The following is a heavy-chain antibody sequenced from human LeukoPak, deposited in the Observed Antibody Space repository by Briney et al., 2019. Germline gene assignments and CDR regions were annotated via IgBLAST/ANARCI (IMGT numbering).Heavy chain of an antibody. CDR1: GFTLSSYA. D-gene: IGHD3-9*01. Sequence: PGGSLRLSCAASGFTLSSYAMSWVRQAPGKGLEWVSAISGSGGSTYYADSVKGRFTISRDNSKNTLYLQMNSLRAEDTAVYYCAKGTSLINILTGYFYYFDYWGQGTLVTVSS. J-gene: IGHJ4*02. V-gene: IGHV3-23*01. CDR2: ISGSGGST. CDR3: AKGTSLINILTGYFYYFDY.